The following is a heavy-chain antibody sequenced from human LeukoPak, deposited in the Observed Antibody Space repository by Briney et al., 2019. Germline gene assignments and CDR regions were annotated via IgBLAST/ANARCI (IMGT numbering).Heavy chain of an antibody. CDR2: ISSSGIT. CDR1: GDSISSGDYY. CDR3: ARGPYSYDSSGAFDI. J-gene: IGHJ3*02. D-gene: IGHD3-22*01. V-gene: IGHV4-61*02. Sequence: SETLSLTCTVSGDSISSGDYYWSWIRQPAGKGLEWIGRISSSGITNYNPSLKSRVTISADTSKNQFSLKLSSVTAADTAVYFCARGPYSYDSSGAFDIWGQGTMVTVSS.